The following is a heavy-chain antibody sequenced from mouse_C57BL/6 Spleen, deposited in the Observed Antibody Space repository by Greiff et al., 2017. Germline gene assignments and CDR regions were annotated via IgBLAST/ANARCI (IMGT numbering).Heavy chain of an antibody. J-gene: IGHJ2*01. CDR2: ISSGGDYI. D-gene: IGHD4-1*02. Sequence: EVKLVESGEGLVKPGGSLKLSCAASGFTFSSYAMSWVRQTPEKRLEWVAYISSGGDYIYYADTVKGRFTISRDNARNTLYLQMSSLKSEDTAMYYCTRALTTGENYFDYWGQGTTLTVSS. CDR1: GFTFSSYA. V-gene: IGHV5-9-1*02. CDR3: TRALTTGENYFDY.